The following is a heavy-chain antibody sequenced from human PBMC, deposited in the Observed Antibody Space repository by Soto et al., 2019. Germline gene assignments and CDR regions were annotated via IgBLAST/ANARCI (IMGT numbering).Heavy chain of an antibody. CDR2: INHSGST. CDR1: GGSFSGYY. Sequence: SETLSLTCAVYGGSFSGYYWSWIRQPPGKGLEWIGEINHSGSTNYNPSLKSRVTISVDTSKNQFSLKLSSVTAADTAVYYCARVKGGIVVVPAAASFDYGGKGPLVTVPS. J-gene: IGHJ4*02. CDR3: ARVKGGIVVVPAAASFDY. D-gene: IGHD2-2*01. V-gene: IGHV4-34*01.